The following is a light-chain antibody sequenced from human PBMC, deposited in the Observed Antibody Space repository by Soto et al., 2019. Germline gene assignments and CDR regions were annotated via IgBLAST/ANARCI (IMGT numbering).Light chain of an antibody. CDR2: EVS. Sequence: QSALTQPASVSGSPGQSITISCTGTSRDVGGYNYVSWYQHHPGKAPKLMIYEVSNRPSGVSNRFSGSKSGNTASLTISGLQAEDEADYYCSSYTSSSTYVFVTGTKLTVL. CDR1: SRDVGGYNY. CDR3: SSYTSSSTYV. V-gene: IGLV2-14*01. J-gene: IGLJ1*01.